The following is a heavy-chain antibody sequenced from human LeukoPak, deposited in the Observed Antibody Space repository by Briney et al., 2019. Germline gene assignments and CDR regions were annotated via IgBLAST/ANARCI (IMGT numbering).Heavy chain of an antibody. CDR2: MNPHSGNI. CDR1: GYTFTSYD. CDR3: ARGGPIAAAGYFDP. Sequence: ASVKVSCKASGYTFTSYDIHWVRQATGQGLEWMGWMNPHSGNIGDAQKFQGRVTMTTDTSTSTAYMELRSLRSDDTAVYYCARGGPIAAAGYFDPWGQGTLVTVSS. J-gene: IGHJ5*02. D-gene: IGHD6-13*01. V-gene: IGHV1-8*01.